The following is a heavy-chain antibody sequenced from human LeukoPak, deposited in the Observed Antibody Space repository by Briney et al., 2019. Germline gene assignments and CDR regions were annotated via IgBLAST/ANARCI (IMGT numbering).Heavy chain of an antibody. CDR3: ARLCPPPTYYYYYYMDV. Sequence: GESLKISCKGSGYSFTSYWIGWVRQMPGKGLEWMGIIYPGDSDTRYSPSFQGQVTISADKSISTAYLQWSSLKASDTAMYYCARLCPPPTYYYYYYMDVWGKGTTVTVSS. J-gene: IGHJ6*03. CDR1: GYSFTSYW. V-gene: IGHV5-51*01. CDR2: IYPGDSDT.